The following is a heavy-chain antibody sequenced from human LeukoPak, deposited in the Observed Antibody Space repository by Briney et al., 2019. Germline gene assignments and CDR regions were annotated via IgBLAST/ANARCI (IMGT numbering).Heavy chain of an antibody. V-gene: IGHV3-23*01. CDR1: GFTFSTYA. CDR2: ISGNGGST. CDR3: AKEIYADPSFDY. D-gene: IGHD4-17*01. Sequence: GGSLRLSCAASGFTFSTYAMSWVRQTPGKGLEWVLGISGNGGSTYYADSVKGRFTISRDNSKNTLYLQMNSLRAEDTAVYYCAKEIYADPSFDYWGQGTLVTVSS. J-gene: IGHJ4*02.